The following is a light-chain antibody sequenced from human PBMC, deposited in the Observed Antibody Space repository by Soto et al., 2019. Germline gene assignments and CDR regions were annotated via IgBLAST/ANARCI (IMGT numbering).Light chain of an antibody. J-gene: IGKJ5*01. CDR2: VVS. V-gene: IGKV1-39*01. Sequence: DIQMTQSPYSLSASVGDRVTIICRASQSISSYLNWYQQKPGKAPNLLIYVVSTLQSGVPSRFSGSGSGTDFTLTISRLEPEDFAVYYCQQRSNWPLTFGQGTRLEIK. CDR1: QSISSY. CDR3: QQRSNWPLT.